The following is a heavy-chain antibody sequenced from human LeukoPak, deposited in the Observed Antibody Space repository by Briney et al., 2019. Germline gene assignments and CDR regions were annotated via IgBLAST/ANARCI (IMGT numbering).Heavy chain of an antibody. CDR1: GYSISSGYY. D-gene: IGHD1-26*01. V-gene: IGHV4-38-2*02. CDR2: IYHSGST. J-gene: IGHJ3*02. CDR3: ASVGGSYFAFDI. Sequence: PSETLSLTCTVSGYSISSGYYCGWIRQPPGKGLEWIGSIYHSGSTYYNPSLKSRVTISVDTSKNQFSLRLSSVTAADTAVYYCASVGGSYFAFDIWGQGTMVTVSS.